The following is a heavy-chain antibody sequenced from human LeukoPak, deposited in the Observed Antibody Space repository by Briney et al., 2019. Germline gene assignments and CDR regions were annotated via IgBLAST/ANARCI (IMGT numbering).Heavy chain of an antibody. CDR1: GFTFSSYA. D-gene: IGHD5-24*01. CDR3: ARDPEMATISGFDY. J-gene: IGHJ4*02. CDR2: ISYDGSNK. V-gene: IGHV3-30*04. Sequence: GGSLRLSCAASGFTFSSYAMHWVRQAPGKGLEWVAVISYDGSNKYYADSVKGRFTISRDNSKNTLYLQMNSLRAEDTAVYYCARDPEMATISGFDYWGQGTLVTVSS.